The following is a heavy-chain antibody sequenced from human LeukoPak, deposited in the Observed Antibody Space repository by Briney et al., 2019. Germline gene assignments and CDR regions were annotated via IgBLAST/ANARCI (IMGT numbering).Heavy chain of an antibody. CDR3: ARDSSTTVTTSGWFDP. Sequence: GASVKVSCTASGGTFSIYAISWVRQAPGQGLEWMGGIIPIFGTANYAQKFQGRVTITADESTSTAYMELSSLRSEDTAVYYCARDSSTTVTTSGWFDPWGQGTLVTVSS. CDR2: IIPIFGTA. V-gene: IGHV1-69*13. J-gene: IGHJ5*02. D-gene: IGHD4-17*01. CDR1: GGTFSIYA.